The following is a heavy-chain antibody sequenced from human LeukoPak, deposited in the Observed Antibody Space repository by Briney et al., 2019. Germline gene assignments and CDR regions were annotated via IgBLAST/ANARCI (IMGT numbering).Heavy chain of an antibody. Sequence: ETLSLTCAVYGGSFSPYYWSWIRQPPGKGLEWVANIDQDGSEKYYADSVKGRFTITRAKNSLYLQMDSLSPEDTAVYYCARSGSYFDFDSWGQGTLVTVSS. CDR3: ARSGSYFDFDS. CDR2: IDQDGSEK. D-gene: IGHD1-26*01. V-gene: IGHV3-7*01. CDR1: GGSFSPYY. J-gene: IGHJ4*02.